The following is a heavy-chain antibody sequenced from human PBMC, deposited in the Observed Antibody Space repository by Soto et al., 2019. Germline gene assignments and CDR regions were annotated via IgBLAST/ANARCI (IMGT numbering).Heavy chain of an antibody. CDR3: ARFLGYSSSQAYYYYGMDV. Sequence: QAPGQGLEWMGWINPNSGGTNYAQKFQGRVTITADKSTSTAYMELSSLRSEDTAVYYCARFLGYSSSQAYYYYGMDVWGQGTTVTVSS. D-gene: IGHD6-13*01. CDR2: INPNSGGT. V-gene: IGHV1-69*02. J-gene: IGHJ6*02.